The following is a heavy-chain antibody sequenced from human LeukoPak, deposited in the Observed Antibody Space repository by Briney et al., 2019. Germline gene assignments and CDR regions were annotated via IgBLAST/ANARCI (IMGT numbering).Heavy chain of an antibody. CDR3: ARHGTPPYYYDSSGPVGAFDI. Sequence: SQTLSLTCTVSGGSISSGDYYWSWIRQPPGKGLEWIGYIYYSGSTYYNPSLKSRVTISVDTSKNHFSLKLSSVTAADTAVYYCARHGTPPYYYDSSGPVGAFDIWGQGTMVTVSS. D-gene: IGHD3-22*01. CDR2: IYYSGST. V-gene: IGHV4-30-4*08. J-gene: IGHJ3*02. CDR1: GGSISSGDYY.